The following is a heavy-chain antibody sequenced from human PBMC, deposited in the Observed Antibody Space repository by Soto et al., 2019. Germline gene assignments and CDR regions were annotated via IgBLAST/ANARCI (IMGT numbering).Heavy chain of an antibody. Sequence: ASVKVSCKVSGYTLTELSMHWVRQAPGKGLERMGGFDPEDGETIYAQKFQGRVTMTEDTSTDTAYMELSSLRSEDTAVFYFTTGQRPLRFLEWLSRYYFDFWGQGTLVTVSS. V-gene: IGHV1-24*01. CDR3: TTGQRPLRFLEWLSRYYFDF. D-gene: IGHD3-3*01. CDR2: FDPEDGET. CDR1: GYTLTELS. J-gene: IGHJ4*02.